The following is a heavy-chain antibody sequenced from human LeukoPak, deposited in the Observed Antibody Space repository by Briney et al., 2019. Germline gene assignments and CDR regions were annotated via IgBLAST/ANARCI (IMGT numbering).Heavy chain of an antibody. CDR2: INPNSGGT. Sequence: ASVKVSCKASGYTFTGYYMHWVRQAPGQGLEWMGWINPNSGGTNYAQKFQGRVTMTRDTSISTAYMELSRLGSDDTAVYYCARDSLDYYDSSGYYLGDYWGQGTLVTVSS. CDR1: GYTFTGYY. V-gene: IGHV1-2*02. J-gene: IGHJ4*02. CDR3: ARDSLDYYDSSGYYLGDY. D-gene: IGHD3-22*01.